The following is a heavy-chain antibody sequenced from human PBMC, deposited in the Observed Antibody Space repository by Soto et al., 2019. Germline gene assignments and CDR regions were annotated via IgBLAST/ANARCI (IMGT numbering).Heavy chain of an antibody. CDR2: TQPKNANT. CDR1: GYTFTNYG. CDR3: AKEYCDSSRCYLPDY. J-gene: IGHJ4*02. Sequence: QVQLVQSGAEVKEPGASVKVSCKASGYTFTNYGISWVRQAPGQGLEWMGWTQPKNANTKDARKFQGRVTMTTDTYTSTAYMELRRLRSDDTAVYYCAKEYCDSSRCYLPDYWGQGALVTVSS. V-gene: IGHV1-18*01. D-gene: IGHD2-2*01.